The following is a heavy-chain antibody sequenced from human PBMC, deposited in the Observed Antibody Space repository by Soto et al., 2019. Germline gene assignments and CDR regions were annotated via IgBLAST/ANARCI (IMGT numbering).Heavy chain of an antibody. CDR3: AKEGPPGIAVAGHDY. Sequence: GGSLRLSCAASGFTFSSYGMHWVRQAPGKGLEWVAVIWYDGSNKYYADSVKGRFTISRDNSKNTLYRQMNSLRAEDTAVYYCAKEGPPGIAVAGHDYWGQGTLVTVSS. CDR1: GFTFSSYG. CDR2: IWYDGSNK. D-gene: IGHD6-19*01. V-gene: IGHV3-33*06. J-gene: IGHJ4*02.